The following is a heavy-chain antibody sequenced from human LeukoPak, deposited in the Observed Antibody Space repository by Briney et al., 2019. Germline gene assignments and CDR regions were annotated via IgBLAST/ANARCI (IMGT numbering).Heavy chain of an antibody. CDR2: ISWNSGNI. CDR3: AKDYYYDRTGSYADY. CDR1: GFTFSSHA. V-gene: IGHV3-9*01. J-gene: IGHJ4*02. D-gene: IGHD3-22*01. Sequence: GGSLRLSCVVSGFTFSSHAMNWVRQAPGKGLEWVSGISWNSGNIGYADSVKGRFTISRDNAKNSLYLQMNSLRAEDTALYYCAKDYYYDRTGSYADYWGQGTLVTVSS.